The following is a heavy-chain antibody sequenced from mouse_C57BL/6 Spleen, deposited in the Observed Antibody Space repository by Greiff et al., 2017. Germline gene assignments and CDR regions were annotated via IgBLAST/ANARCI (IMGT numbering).Heavy chain of an antibody. CDR1: GYTFTEYT. D-gene: IGHD4-1*01. V-gene: IGHV1-62-2*01. Sequence: QVQLKESGAELVKPGASVKLSCKASGYTFTEYTIHWVKQRSGQGLEWIGWFYPGSGSIKYNEKFKGKATLTADKSSSTVYMELSRLTSEDSAVYVCARHEEGGLGLDYWGQGTSVTVSS. CDR2: FYPGSGSI. J-gene: IGHJ4*01. CDR3: ARHEEGGLGLDY.